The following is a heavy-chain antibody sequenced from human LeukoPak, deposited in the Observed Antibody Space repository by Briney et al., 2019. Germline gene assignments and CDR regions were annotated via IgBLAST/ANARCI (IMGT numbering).Heavy chain of an antibody. CDR2: ISSSSNYM. D-gene: IGHD5-24*01. Sequence: PGGSLRLSCAAAGFAFSRYSMNWVRQTPGKGLEWVSSISSSSNYMYYTASVKGRFTISRDDAKNSLYLQMNSLRVDDTALYYCARDLSYGRDGAFDIWGQGTVVTVSS. V-gene: IGHV3-21*01. J-gene: IGHJ3*02. CDR1: GFAFSRYS. CDR3: ARDLSYGRDGAFDI.